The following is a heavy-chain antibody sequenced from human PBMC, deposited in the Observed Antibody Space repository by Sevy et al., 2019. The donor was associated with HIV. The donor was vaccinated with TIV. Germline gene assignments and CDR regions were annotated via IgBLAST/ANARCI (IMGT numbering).Heavy chain of an antibody. Sequence: GGSLRLSCAASGFTFSNYAMSWVRQAPGKGLEWLSTISGSGRSTYYPDSVRGRFTISRDNSMNTLYAQMNSLRAEDTAVYYCAKNLFYDSSGYSGLDYWGQGTLVTVSS. CDR2: ISGSGRST. CDR1: GFTFSNYA. D-gene: IGHD3-22*01. V-gene: IGHV3-23*01. J-gene: IGHJ4*02. CDR3: AKNLFYDSSGYSGLDY.